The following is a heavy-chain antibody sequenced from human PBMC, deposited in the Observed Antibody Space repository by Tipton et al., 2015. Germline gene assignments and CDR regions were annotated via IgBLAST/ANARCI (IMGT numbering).Heavy chain of an antibody. Sequence: TLSLTCTVSGGSISSDNRYWSWIRQPPGKGLEWIGYIYYSGSTNYNPSLKSRVTISVDTSNKQISLNLSSVTAADTAVYYCARHKDSGTYPLDYWGQGTLVTVSS. CDR2: IYYSGST. CDR1: GGSISSDNRY. CDR3: ARHKDSGTYPLDY. J-gene: IGHJ4*02. V-gene: IGHV4-61*01. D-gene: IGHD3-10*01.